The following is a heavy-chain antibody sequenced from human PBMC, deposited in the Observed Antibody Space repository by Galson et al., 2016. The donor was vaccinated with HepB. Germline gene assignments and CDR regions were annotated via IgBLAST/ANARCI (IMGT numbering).Heavy chain of an antibody. Sequence: SLRLSCAASGFDFYYAWMSWVRQAPGKGLEWVGLIKSNPVGGASNYAAPVKDSFSISRDDSENTVFLQMNSLKTEDTAVYYCIWVHRISMEGHFYYYLDVWGKGTTVTVSS. CDR3: IWVHRISMEGHFYYYLDV. D-gene: IGHD3-10*01. J-gene: IGHJ6*03. V-gene: IGHV3-15*01. CDR2: IKSNPVGGAS. CDR1: GFDFYYAW.